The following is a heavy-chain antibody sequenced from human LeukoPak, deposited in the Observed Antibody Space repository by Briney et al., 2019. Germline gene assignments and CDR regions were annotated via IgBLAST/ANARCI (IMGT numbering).Heavy chain of an antibody. CDR3: ARDLGYCSSTSCYPWFDP. V-gene: IGHV4-59*01. J-gene: IGHJ5*02. CDR2: IYYSGST. Sequence: SETLSLTCTVSGGSIRNYYWSWIRQPPGKGLEWIGYIYYSGSTNYNPSLKSRVTISVDTSKNQFSLKLSSVTAADTAIYYCARDLGYCSSTSCYPWFDPWGQGTLVTVSS. D-gene: IGHD2-2*01. CDR1: GGSIRNYY.